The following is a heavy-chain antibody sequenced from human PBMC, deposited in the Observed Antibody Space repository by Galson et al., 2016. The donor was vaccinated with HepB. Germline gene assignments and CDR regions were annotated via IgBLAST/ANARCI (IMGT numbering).Heavy chain of an antibody. V-gene: IGHV4-39*01. D-gene: IGHD3-3*01. CDR2: IFYRGDT. CDR3: ASLWSGYYIDKY. Sequence: ETLSLTCSVSGGSISSSHYYWGWIRQPPGKGLEWIGSIFYRGDTYYNPSLKGRITISVDTSKNQFSLKLSSVTAADTAVYYCASLWSGYYIDKYWGQGTLVTVSS. J-gene: IGHJ4*02. CDR1: GGSISSSHYY.